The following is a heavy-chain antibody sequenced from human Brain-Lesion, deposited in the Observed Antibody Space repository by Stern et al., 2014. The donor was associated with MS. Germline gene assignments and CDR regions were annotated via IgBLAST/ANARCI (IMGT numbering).Heavy chain of an antibody. CDR3: AGEEDIRYCSGGSCTGNWFDP. V-gene: IGHV4-39*01. Sequence: QVQLVESGPGLVKPSETLSLTCTVAGGSVSSTSYAWAWIRQPPGKGLEWVGAIYYSGNTYYSPSLQRRLPTSLDTSTNQFSLQWGSVPAADTAVYYCAGEEDIRYCSGGSCTGNWFDPWGQGTLVTVPS. J-gene: IGHJ5*02. CDR1: GGSVSSTSYA. CDR2: IYYSGNT. D-gene: IGHD2-15*01.